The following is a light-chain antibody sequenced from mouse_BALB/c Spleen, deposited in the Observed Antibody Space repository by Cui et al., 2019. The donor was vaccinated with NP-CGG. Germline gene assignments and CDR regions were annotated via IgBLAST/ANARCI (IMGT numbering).Light chain of an antibody. Sequence: QAVATQESELTTSPGETVPLTCRSSTGLVTTSNYTNWVQEKPDHLFTGLIGVINNRVPGVPARFSGSLIGDKAALTITGAQTEDEAIYFCALWYSNHWVFGGGTKLTVL. CDR3: ALWYSNHWV. CDR2: VIN. J-gene: IGLJ1*01. CDR1: TGLVTTSNY. V-gene: IGLV1*01.